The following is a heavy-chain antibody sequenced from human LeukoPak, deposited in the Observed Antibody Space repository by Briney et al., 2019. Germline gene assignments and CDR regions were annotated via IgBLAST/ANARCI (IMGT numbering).Heavy chain of an antibody. V-gene: IGHV4-61*01. D-gene: IGHD6-13*01. CDR3: ARSRAGTFDY. J-gene: IGHJ4*02. CDR1: GGSVSSGSYY. Sequence: SETLSLTCTVSGGSVSSGSYYWSWIRQPPGTGLEWIGYIYYSGSTNYNPSLKSRVTISVDTSKNQFSLKLSSVTAADTAVYYCARSRAGTFDYWGQGTLVTVSS. CDR2: IYYSGST.